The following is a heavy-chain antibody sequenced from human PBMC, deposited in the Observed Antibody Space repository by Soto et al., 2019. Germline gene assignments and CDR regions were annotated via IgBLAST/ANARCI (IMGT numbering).Heavy chain of an antibody. D-gene: IGHD5-18*01. V-gene: IGHV4-34*01. CDR2: INHSGST. Sequence: KTSETLSLTCAVYGGSFSGYYWSWIRQPPGKGLEWIGEINHSGSTNYNPSLKSRVTISVDTSKNQFSLKLSSVTAADTAVYYCARGREYSYGMGLDYWGQGTLVTVSS. J-gene: IGHJ4*02. CDR3: ARGREYSYGMGLDY. CDR1: GGSFSGYY.